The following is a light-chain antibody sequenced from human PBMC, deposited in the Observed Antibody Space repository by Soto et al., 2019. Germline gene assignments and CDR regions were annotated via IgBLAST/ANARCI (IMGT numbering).Light chain of an antibody. CDR3: SSYTTSSPVV. CDR2: DVS. J-gene: IGLJ2*01. CDR1: SSDVGGYNF. V-gene: IGLV2-14*03. Sequence: QSVLTQPASVSGSPGQSITISCTGTSSDVGGYNFVSWYQQHPGKAPKIMIYDVSNRPSGVSDRFSGSKSGNTASLTISGLQAEDEADYYCSSYTTSSPVVFGGGTKVTVL.